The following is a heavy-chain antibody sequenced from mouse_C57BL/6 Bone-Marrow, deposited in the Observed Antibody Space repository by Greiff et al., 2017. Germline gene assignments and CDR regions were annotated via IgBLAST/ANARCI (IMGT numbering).Heavy chain of an antibody. CDR3: ARHERGPPMVTTGPFAY. J-gene: IGHJ3*01. CDR2: FYPGSGSI. CDR1: GYTFTEYT. D-gene: IGHD2-2*01. V-gene: IGHV1-62-2*01. Sequence: QVQLQQSGAELVKPGASVKLSCKASGYTFTEYTIHWVKQRSGQGLEWIGWFYPGSGSIKYNEKFKDKATLTADKSSSTVYMGLSRLTSECSAVYFCARHERGPPMVTTGPFAYWGQGTLVTVSA.